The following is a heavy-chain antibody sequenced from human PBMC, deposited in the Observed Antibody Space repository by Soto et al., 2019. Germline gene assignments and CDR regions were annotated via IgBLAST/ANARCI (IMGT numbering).Heavy chain of an antibody. CDR2: INPSGGST. D-gene: IGHD3-22*01. CDR3: ASDYYDSSGHYSPLDY. V-gene: IGHV1-46*01. J-gene: IGHJ4*02. CDR1: GYTFTSYY. Sequence: ASVEVSCKASGYTFTSYYMHWVRQAPGQGLEWMGIINPSGGSTSYAQKFQGRVTMTRDTSTSTVYMELSSLRSEDTAVYYCASDYYDSSGHYSPLDYWGQGTLVTISS.